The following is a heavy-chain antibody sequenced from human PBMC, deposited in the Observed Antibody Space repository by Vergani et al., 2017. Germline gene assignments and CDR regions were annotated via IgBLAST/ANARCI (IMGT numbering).Heavy chain of an antibody. CDR2: IYYSGST. CDR3: ARLYCSSTRCDGMDV. J-gene: IGHJ6*02. Sequence: QVQLQETGPGLVKPSETLSLTCTVSGGSISSYYWSWIRQPPGKGLEWIGYIYYSGSTNYNPSLKSRVTISVDTSKNQFSLQLSPVTAADTAVYYCARLYCSSTRCDGMDVWGQGTTVTVSS. CDR1: GGSISSYY. V-gene: IGHV4-59*13. D-gene: IGHD2-2*01.